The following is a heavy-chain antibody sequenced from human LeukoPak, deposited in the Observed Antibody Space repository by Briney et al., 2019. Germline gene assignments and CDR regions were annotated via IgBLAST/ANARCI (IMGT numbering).Heavy chain of an antibody. CDR1: GFTFSGYA. CDR3: ARVEGGSFDY. Sequence: GGSLRLSCAASGFTFSGYAMSWVRQAPGKGLEWVSSISSSSSYIYYADSVKGRFTISRDNAKNSLYLQMNSLRAEDTAVYYCARVEGGSFDYWGQGTLVTVSS. V-gene: IGHV3-21*01. CDR2: ISSSSSYI. J-gene: IGHJ4*02. D-gene: IGHD1-26*01.